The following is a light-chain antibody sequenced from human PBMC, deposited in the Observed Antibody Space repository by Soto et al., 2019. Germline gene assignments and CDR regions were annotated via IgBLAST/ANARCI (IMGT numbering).Light chain of an antibody. CDR1: QSISTS. Sequence: LTHTASFVCASVGARFTTTCRASQSISTSLNWYQQKPGEAPNLLIFTSSNLESGVPSRFSGSGSGTDFTLTISSLQPGDFATYFWQQGYSLPRKFVQGTQV. V-gene: IGKV1-39*01. CDR2: TSS. J-gene: IGKJ1*01. CDR3: QQGYSLPRK.